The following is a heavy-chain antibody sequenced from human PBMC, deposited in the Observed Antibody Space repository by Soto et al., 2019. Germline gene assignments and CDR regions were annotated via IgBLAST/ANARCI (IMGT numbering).Heavy chain of an antibody. Sequence: ESGGGLVQPGGSLRLSCAVSGFTFGSYWMNWVRLIPGKGLEWVAYIKPDGSATYYVDSVKGRFTISRDNAKNSLYLQMNSLRVEDTSVYYCARAGYCGPGCYYYFDCWGEGTLVTVSS. CDR1: GFTFGSYW. CDR3: ARAGYCGPGCYYYFDC. J-gene: IGHJ4*02. D-gene: IGHD2-21*02. V-gene: IGHV3-7*01. CDR2: IKPDGSAT.